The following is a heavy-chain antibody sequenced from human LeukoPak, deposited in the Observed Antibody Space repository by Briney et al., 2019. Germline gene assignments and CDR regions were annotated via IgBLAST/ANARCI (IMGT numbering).Heavy chain of an antibody. D-gene: IGHD2-2*03. CDR2: IYHSGST. CDR1: GGSISSGGYY. CDR3: ARERCCGYCSSTSCSPPDP. Sequence: SETLSLTCTVSGGSISSGGYYWSWIRQPPGKGLEWIGYIYHSGSTYYNPSLKSRVTISVDRSKNQFSLKLSSVTAADTAVYYCARERCCGYCSSTSCSPPDPWGQGTLVTVSS. V-gene: IGHV4-30-2*01. J-gene: IGHJ5*02.